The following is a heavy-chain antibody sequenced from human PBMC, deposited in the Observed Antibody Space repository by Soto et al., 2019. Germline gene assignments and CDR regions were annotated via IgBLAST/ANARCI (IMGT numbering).Heavy chain of an antibody. CDR1: GGSFSGYY. CDR2: INHSGST. D-gene: IGHD2-2*02. J-gene: IGHJ6*02. Sequence: SETLSLTCAVYGGSFSGYYWSWIRQPPGKGLEWIGEINHSGSTNYNPSLKSRVTISVDTSKNQFSLKLSSVTAADTAVYYCARGPYQPLLYGGYYYYYGMDVWGQGTTGTGS. CDR3: ARGPYQPLLYGGYYYYYGMDV. V-gene: IGHV4-34*01.